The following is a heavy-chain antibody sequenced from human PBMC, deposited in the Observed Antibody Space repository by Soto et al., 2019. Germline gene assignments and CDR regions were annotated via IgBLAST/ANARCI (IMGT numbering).Heavy chain of an antibody. CDR3: ARYYDFWSGYYGDAFDI. CDR2: IYYSGST. J-gene: IGHJ3*02. V-gene: IGHV4-39*01. Sequence: SETLSLTCTVAGGSISSSSYYWGWIRQPPGKGLEWIGSIYYSGSTYYNPSLKSRVTISVDTSKNQFSLRLSSVTAADTAVYYCARYYDFWSGYYGDAFDIWGQGTMVTVSS. D-gene: IGHD3-3*01. CDR1: GGSISSSSYY.